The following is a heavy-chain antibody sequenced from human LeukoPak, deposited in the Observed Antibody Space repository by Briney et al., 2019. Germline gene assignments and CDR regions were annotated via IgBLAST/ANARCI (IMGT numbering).Heavy chain of an antibody. J-gene: IGHJ6*03. V-gene: IGHV1-8*02. CDR3: ARARSTVTTQRIYGLDLYYYYYMDV. Sequence: SVKVSCKASGYTFTSYDINWVRQATGQGLEWMGWMNPNSGNTGYAQKFQGRVTMTRNTSISTAYMELSSLRSEDTAVYYCARARSTVTTQRIYGLDLYYYYYMDVWGKGTTVTISS. CDR2: MNPNSGNT. D-gene: IGHD4-17*01. CDR1: GYTFTSYD.